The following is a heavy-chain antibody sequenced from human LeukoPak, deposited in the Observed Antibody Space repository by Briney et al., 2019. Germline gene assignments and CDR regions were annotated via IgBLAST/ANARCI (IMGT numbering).Heavy chain of an antibody. Sequence: SETLSLTCAVYGGSFSGYYWSWIRQPPGNGLEWIGEINHSGSTNYNPSLKSRVTISVDTSKNQFSLKLSSVTAADTAVYHCARVYQDVINHAFDIWGQGTMVTVSS. V-gene: IGHV4-34*01. J-gene: IGHJ3*02. CDR2: INHSGST. CDR3: ARVYQDVINHAFDI. D-gene: IGHD3-10*01. CDR1: GGSFSGYY.